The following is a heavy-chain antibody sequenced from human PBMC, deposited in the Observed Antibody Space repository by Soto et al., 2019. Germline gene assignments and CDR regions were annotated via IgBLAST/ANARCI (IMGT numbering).Heavy chain of an antibody. J-gene: IGHJ5*02. CDR1: GGFLSESY. CDR2: INHVGGT. Sequence: SETLSLTCAVYGGFLSESYWTWIRQPPGKGLEWIGEINHVGGTNYNPSLKSRVTMSVDTSQNQFSLRLISVTAADTAMYFCVRIRYQLPSSVLWPDPWGQGTPVTVSS. D-gene: IGHD3-16*01. V-gene: IGHV4-34*01. CDR3: VRIRYQLPSSVLWPDP.